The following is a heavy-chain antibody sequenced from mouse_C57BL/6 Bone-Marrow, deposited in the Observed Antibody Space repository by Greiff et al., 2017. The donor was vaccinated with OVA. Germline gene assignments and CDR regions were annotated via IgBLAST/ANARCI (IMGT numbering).Heavy chain of an antibody. V-gene: IGHV3-6*01. CDR2: ISYDGSN. CDR1: GYSITSGYY. J-gene: IGHJ3*01. D-gene: IGHD2-3*01. Sequence: EVKLQESGPGLVKPSQSLSLTCSVTGYSITSGYYWNWIRQFPGNKLEWMGYISYDGSNNYNPSLKNRISITHDTSKNQFFLKLNSVTTEDTATYYCARSGDGYYLSWFAYWGQGTLVTVSA. CDR3: ARSGDGYYLSWFAY.